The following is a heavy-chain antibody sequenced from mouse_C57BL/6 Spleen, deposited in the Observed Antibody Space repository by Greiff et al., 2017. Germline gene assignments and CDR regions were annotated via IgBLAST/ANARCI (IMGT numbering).Heavy chain of an antibody. V-gene: IGHV1-64*01. CDR2: IHPDSGST. Sequence: QVQLQQSGAELVQPGASVKLSCKASGYTFTSYWMHWVRQWPGQGLEWIGMIHPDSGSTNYNERFKSKAILTVDKSSSTAYMQLSSLTSEDSAVYYCARSDGYFADWGQGTLVTVSA. CDR1: GYTFTSYW. J-gene: IGHJ3*01. D-gene: IGHD2-3*01. CDR3: ARSDGYFAD.